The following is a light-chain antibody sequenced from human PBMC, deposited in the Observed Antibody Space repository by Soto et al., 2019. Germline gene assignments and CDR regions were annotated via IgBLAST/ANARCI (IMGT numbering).Light chain of an antibody. Sequence: PTTLSSPPGERATLSCRASQSVSSGYLAWYQQKAGQAPRLLIYGASSRATGIPDRFRGSGSGTDFTLTISRLEPEDFAVYYCQQYGILWTFGQGTKVDIK. V-gene: IGKV3-20*01. J-gene: IGKJ1*01. CDR3: QQYGILWT. CDR1: QSVSSGY. CDR2: GAS.